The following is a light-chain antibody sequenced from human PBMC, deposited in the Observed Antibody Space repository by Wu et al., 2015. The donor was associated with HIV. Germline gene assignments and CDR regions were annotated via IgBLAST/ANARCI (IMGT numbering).Light chain of an antibody. J-gene: IGKJ4*01. CDR2: STS. Sequence: DIEMTQSPSSVSASVGDTVIITCRASQGISSWLAWYQQKPGEAPQLLIYSTSSLRSGVSSRFRGRGAGTSFSLTISGLQPEDFATYYCQQTHSFPRTFGAGTKTEIK. CDR3: QQTHSFPRT. CDR1: QGISSW. V-gene: IGKV1-12*01.